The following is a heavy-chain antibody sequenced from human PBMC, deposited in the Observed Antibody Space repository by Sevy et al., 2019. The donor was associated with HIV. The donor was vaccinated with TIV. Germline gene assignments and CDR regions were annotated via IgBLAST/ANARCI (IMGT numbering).Heavy chain of an antibody. Sequence: ASVKVSCKASGYTFSNYAISWVRQAPGKGLEWMGWISPYNGKKGFAQKFQLRVTMTTDTSTATAYMDLRSLTSDDTAVYYCVRTYCSSTSHCQYFHHWGQGTLVTVSS. CDR3: VRTYCSSTSHCQYFHH. CDR2: ISPYNGKK. J-gene: IGHJ1*01. D-gene: IGHD2-2*01. V-gene: IGHV1-18*01. CDR1: GYTFSNYA.